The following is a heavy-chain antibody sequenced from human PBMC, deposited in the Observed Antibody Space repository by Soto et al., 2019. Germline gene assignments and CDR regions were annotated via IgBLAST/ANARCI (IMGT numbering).Heavy chain of an antibody. CDR1: GGSISSGGHY. CDR2: IYYSGST. J-gene: IGHJ4*02. CDR3: ARELERLYFDR. V-gene: IGHV4-31*03. D-gene: IGHD1-1*01. Sequence: LSLTCTVSGGSISSGGHYWSWIRQHPGKGLEWIGYIYYSGSTYYNPSLKSRVIISVDTSENQFSPKLSSVTAADTAVYYCARELERLYFDRWGQGTLVTVSS.